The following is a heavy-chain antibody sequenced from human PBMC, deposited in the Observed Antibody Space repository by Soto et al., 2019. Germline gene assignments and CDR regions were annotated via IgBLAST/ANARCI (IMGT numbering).Heavy chain of an antibody. CDR1: GFSFSSYA. V-gene: IGHV3-23*01. Sequence: EVQLLESGGGLVRPGGSLRLSCAACGFSFSSYAMSWFRQAPGKGLEWVSTISGSDGRTYSTDSVKGRFTISRDNSRNTAYLQMNSLRVEDTAVYYCAKGVSQYTPLALFDYWGRGTLVTVSS. J-gene: IGHJ4*02. CDR3: AKGVSQYTPLALFDY. D-gene: IGHD5-18*01. CDR2: ISGSDGRT.